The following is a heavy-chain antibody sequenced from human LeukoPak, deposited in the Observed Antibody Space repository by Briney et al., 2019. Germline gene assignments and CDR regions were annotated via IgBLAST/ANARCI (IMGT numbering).Heavy chain of an antibody. CDR2: IKSKSEGETT. D-gene: IGHD7-27*01. V-gene: IGHV3-15*01. CDR1: GFTFSFTNAW. Sequence: GGSLRLSCAASGFTFSFTNAWLNWVRQAPGKGLEWDGHIKSKSEGETTDFAAPVKGRFTISRDDSKNTVYLQMNSLKTEDTAVYYRATPPGCWGSAPFDFWGQGTVVTVSS. CDR3: ATPPGCWGSAPFDF. J-gene: IGHJ4*02.